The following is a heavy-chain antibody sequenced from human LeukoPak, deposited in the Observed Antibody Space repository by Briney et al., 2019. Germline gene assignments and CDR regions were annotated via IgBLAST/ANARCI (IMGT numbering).Heavy chain of an antibody. CDR2: IIPIFGTA. Sequence: ASEKVSCKASGGTFISYAISWVRQAPGQGLEWMGGIIPIFGTANYAQKFQGRVTTTTDESTSTAYMELSSLRSEDTAVYYCAARADCSSTSCYTWYWYFDLWGRGTLVTVSS. CDR1: GGTFISYA. J-gene: IGHJ2*01. D-gene: IGHD2-2*02. CDR3: AARADCSSTSCYTWYWYFDL. V-gene: IGHV1-69*05.